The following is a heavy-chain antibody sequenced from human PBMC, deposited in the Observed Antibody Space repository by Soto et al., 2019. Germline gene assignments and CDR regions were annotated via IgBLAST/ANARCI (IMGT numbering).Heavy chain of an antibody. V-gene: IGHV1-69*01. CDR3: ARTGKRWLQLNYGMDV. D-gene: IGHD5-12*01. CDR2: IIPIFGTA. Sequence: QVQLVQSGAEVKKPGSSVKVSCKASGGTFSSYAISWVRQAPGQGLEWMGGIIPIFGTANYAQKFQGRVTITADESTSTAHMELSSLRSEDTAVYYCARTGKRWLQLNYGMDVWGQGTTVTVSS. J-gene: IGHJ6*02. CDR1: GGTFSSYA.